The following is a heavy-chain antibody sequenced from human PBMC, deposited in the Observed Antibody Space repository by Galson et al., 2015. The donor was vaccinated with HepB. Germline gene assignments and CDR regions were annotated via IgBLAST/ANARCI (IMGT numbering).Heavy chain of an antibody. D-gene: IGHD6-19*01. CDR1: GGSMNDYY. CDR3: ARVVGQWLIHDAFDL. J-gene: IGHJ3*01. V-gene: IGHV4-59*01. CDR2: VYYTGST. Sequence: SETLSLTCTVSGGSMNDYYWTWIRPPPGKGLEWIGHVYYTGSTQYNPSLKSRVTISVDTSKNQFSLKLTSLTVADTAVYFCARVVGQWLIHDAFDLWGQGTLVTVSS.